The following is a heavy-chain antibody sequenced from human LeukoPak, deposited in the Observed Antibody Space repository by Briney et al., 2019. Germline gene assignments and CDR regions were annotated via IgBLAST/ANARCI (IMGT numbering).Heavy chain of an antibody. V-gene: IGHV4-39*01. D-gene: IGHD3/OR15-3a*01. CDR2: IYYSGSP. CDR3: ARWRTARTGFDY. J-gene: IGHJ4*02. Sequence: SEALSLTCTVSGGSISSNSYYWGWIRQPPGKGLEWIGSIYYSGSPYYNPSLKSRVTISVDTSKNQFSLKVISVTAADTAVYYCARWRTARTGFDYWGQGTLVTVSS. CDR1: GGSISSNSYY.